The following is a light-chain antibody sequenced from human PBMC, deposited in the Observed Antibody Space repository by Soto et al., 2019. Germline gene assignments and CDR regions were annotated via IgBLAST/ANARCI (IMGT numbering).Light chain of an antibody. J-gene: IGLJ2*01. Sequence: SYELTQPLSVSVALGQTARIICGGNNIGGKNVHWYQQRPGQAPVLVIYRDSNRPSGIPERFSGSNSGNTATLTISRAQAGDEADYYCQAWDSSSCVVFGGGTKLTVL. CDR3: QAWDSSSCVV. V-gene: IGLV3-9*01. CDR2: RDS. CDR1: NIGGKN.